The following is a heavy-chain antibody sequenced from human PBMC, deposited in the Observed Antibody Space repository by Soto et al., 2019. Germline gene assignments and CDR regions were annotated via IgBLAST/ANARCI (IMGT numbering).Heavy chain of an antibody. Sequence: GGSLRLSCAASGFTFSSYGMHWVRQAPGKGLEWVAVIWYDGSNKYYADSVKGRFTISRDNSKNTLYLQMNSLRAEDTAVYYCAREATQRAFDIWGQGTRVTVSS. CDR3: AREATQRAFDI. CDR1: GFTFSSYG. CDR2: IWYDGSNK. V-gene: IGHV3-33*01. J-gene: IGHJ3*02.